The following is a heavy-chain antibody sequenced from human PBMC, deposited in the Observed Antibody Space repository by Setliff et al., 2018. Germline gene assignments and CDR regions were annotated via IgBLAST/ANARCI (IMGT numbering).Heavy chain of an antibody. Sequence: PSETLSLTCTVSGGSISSGSYYWSWIRQPAGKGLEWIGRIYTSGSTNYNPSLKSRVTISVDTSKNQFSLKLSSVTAADTAVYYCACSGSYYKTIDYWGQGTLVTVSS. D-gene: IGHD3-10*02. CDR2: IYTSGST. J-gene: IGHJ4*02. V-gene: IGHV4-61*02. CDR1: GGSISSGSYY. CDR3: ACSGSYYKTIDY.